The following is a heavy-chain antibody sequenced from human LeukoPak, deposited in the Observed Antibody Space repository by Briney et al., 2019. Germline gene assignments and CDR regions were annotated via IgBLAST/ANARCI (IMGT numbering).Heavy chain of an antibody. D-gene: IGHD1-26*01. V-gene: IGHV3-30*18. Sequence: GRSLRLSCAASGFTFSSYGMHWVRQAPGKGLEWVAVISYDGGNKYYADSVKGRFTISRDNSKNTLYLQMNSLRAEDTAVYYCTKMPSGSFLWGAFDIWGQGTMVTVSS. CDR1: GFTFSSYG. J-gene: IGHJ3*02. CDR3: TKMPSGSFLWGAFDI. CDR2: ISYDGGNK.